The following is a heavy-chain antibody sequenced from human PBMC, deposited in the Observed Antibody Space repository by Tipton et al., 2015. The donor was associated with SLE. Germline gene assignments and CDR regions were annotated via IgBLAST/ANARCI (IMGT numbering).Heavy chain of an antibody. D-gene: IGHD6-19*01. Sequence: GSLRLSCAASGFTFSSYWMSWVRQAPGKGLEWVANIKQDGSEKYYVDSVKGRFTISRDNAKNSLYLQMNSLRAEDTAVYYCALPGYSSGWLPEYFQHWGQGTLVTVSS. V-gene: IGHV3-7*01. CDR3: ALPGYSSGWLPEYFQH. CDR2: IKQDGSEK. J-gene: IGHJ1*01. CDR1: GFTFSSYW.